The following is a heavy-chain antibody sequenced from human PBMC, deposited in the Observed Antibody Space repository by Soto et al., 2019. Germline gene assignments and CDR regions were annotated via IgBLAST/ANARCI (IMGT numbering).Heavy chain of an antibody. D-gene: IGHD2-21*02. CDR1: GDTFTDYY. Sequence: QVQLVQSGAEVKKPGASVKVSCKASGDTFTDYYIHWVRQAPGQGLEWMGTVNPSGGHTTYAQQFLGRMTMTRATSTSTLYMELTSLTSAETAVYYCARGGHVVVVTAALDYWGQGTLVSVSS. V-gene: IGHV1-46*01. CDR3: ARGGHVVVVTAALDY. J-gene: IGHJ4*02. CDR2: VNPSGGHT.